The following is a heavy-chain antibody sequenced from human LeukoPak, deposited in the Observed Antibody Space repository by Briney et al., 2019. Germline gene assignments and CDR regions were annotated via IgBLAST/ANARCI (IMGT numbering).Heavy chain of an antibody. Sequence: PGGSLRLSCAASGFTFSNYGMHWVRQASGKGLEWVAVIWYDGSKTYYADSVKGRFTISRDNSKNTLYLQMSSLRAEDTAVYYCVRDRYYGSENYYYYYYMDVWGKGTAVTVSS. CDR1: GFTFSNYG. V-gene: IGHV3-33*01. J-gene: IGHJ6*03. CDR2: IWYDGSKT. CDR3: VRDRYYGSENYYYYYYMDV. D-gene: IGHD3-10*01.